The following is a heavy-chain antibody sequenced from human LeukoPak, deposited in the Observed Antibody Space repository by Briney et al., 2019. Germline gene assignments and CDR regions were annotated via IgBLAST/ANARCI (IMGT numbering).Heavy chain of an antibody. CDR1: GFTFSYYG. J-gene: IGHJ4*02. CDR2: IYGNGGTT. Sequence: GRSLRLSCATSGFTFSYYGMHWVRQAPGKGLEWVSTIYGNGGTTYYADSVKGRFTISRDNSKNTLYLQMNSLRAEDTALFYCAKGVEYSSASSFDYWGQGTLVTVSS. CDR3: AKGVEYSSASSFDY. V-gene: IGHV3-23*01. D-gene: IGHD5-18*01.